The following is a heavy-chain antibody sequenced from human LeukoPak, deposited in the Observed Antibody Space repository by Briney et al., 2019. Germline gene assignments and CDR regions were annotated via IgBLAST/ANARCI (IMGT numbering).Heavy chain of an antibody. V-gene: IGHV4-34*01. CDR2: INHSGST. CDR1: GFTFRDYA. CDR3: ARGRGYNAFDI. D-gene: IGHD5-18*01. Sequence: GSLRLSCTPSGFTFRDYALTWVRQPPGKGLEWIGEINHSGSTNYNPSLKSRVTTSVDTSKNQFSLKLSSVTAADTAVYYCARGRGYNAFDIWGQGTMVTVSS. J-gene: IGHJ3*02.